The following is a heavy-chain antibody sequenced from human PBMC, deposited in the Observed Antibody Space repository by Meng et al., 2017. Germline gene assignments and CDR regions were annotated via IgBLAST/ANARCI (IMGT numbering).Heavy chain of an antibody. CDR2: IYYSGST. CDR1: GGSVSSGSYY. D-gene: IGHD3-3*01. Sequence: QESGHGLVRASGTLSLTCTGSGGSVSSGSYYWSWIRQPPGKGLEWIGYIYYSGSTNYNPSLKSRVTISVDTSKNQFSLKLSSVTAADTAVYYCAREAIFGVAPGALDYWGQGTLVTVSS. V-gene: IGHV4-61*01. CDR3: AREAIFGVAPGALDY. J-gene: IGHJ4*02.